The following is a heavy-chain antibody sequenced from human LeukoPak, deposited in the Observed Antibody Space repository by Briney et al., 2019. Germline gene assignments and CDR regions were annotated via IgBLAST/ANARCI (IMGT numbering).Heavy chain of an antibody. Sequence: GGSLRLSCAASGFTFDDYAMHWVRQAPGKGLEWISGISWNSGSIGYADSVKGRFTISRDNAKNSLYLQMNSLRAEDTAVYYCAKDSYSKGDYWGQGVLVTVSS. J-gene: IGHJ4*02. CDR1: GFTFDDYA. D-gene: IGHD6-13*01. CDR3: AKDSYSKGDY. V-gene: IGHV3-9*01. CDR2: ISWNSGSI.